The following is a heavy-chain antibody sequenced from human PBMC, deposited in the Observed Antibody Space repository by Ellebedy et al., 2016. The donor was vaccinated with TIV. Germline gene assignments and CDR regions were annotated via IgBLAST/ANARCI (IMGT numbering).Heavy chain of an antibody. V-gene: IGHV4-34*01. J-gene: IGHJ6*02. Sequence: MPSETLSLTCAVYGGSFSGYYWSWIRQPPGKGLEWIGEINHSGSTNYNPSLKSRVTVSVDTSKNQFSLKLSSVTAADTAVYYCARMRPEEDIVVVPAAMRNYYYGMDVWGQGTTVTVSS. CDR3: ARMRPEEDIVVVPAAMRNYYYGMDV. CDR1: GGSFSGYY. D-gene: IGHD2-2*01. CDR2: INHSGST.